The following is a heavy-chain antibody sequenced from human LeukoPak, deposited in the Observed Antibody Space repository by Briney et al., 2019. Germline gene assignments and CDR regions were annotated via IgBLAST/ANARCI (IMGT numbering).Heavy chain of an antibody. D-gene: IGHD3-22*01. CDR1: GFTFKSYA. V-gene: IGHV3-64*04. CDR2: INTNGANT. CDR3: AKDSSSQGTLDY. Sequence: GGSLRLSCSASGFTFKSYAMHWVRQAPGKGLEYVSSINTNGANTYYADSVKGRFTISRDNSKNTLYLQMNSLRAEDTAVYYCAKDSSSQGTLDYWGQGTLVTVSS. J-gene: IGHJ4*02.